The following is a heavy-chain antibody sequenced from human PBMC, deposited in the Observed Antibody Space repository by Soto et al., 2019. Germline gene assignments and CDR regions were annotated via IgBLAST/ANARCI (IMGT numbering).Heavy chain of an antibody. J-gene: IGHJ4*02. Sequence: GESLKISCKGSGYSFTSYWIGWVRQMPGKGLERMGIIYPGDSDTRYSPSFQGQVTISADKSISTAYLQWSSLKASDTAMYYCARLWGEYYYDSSGYYLYYWGQGTLVTVSS. D-gene: IGHD3-22*01. V-gene: IGHV5-51*01. CDR3: ARLWGEYYYDSSGYYLYY. CDR2: IYPGDSDT. CDR1: GYSFTSYW.